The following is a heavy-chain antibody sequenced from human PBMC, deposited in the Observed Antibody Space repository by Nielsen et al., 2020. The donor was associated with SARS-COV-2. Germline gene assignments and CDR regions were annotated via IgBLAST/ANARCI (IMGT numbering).Heavy chain of an antibody. CDR1: GFTFSSYG. V-gene: IGHV3-33*01. D-gene: IGHD6-19*01. CDR3: AREASSGYFDY. Sequence: GGSLRLSCAASGFTFSSYGMHWVRQAPGKGLEWVAVIWYDGSNKYYADSVKGRFTISRDNAKNSLYLQMNSLRAEDTAVYYCAREASSGYFDYWGQGTLVTVSS. J-gene: IGHJ4*02. CDR2: IWYDGSNK.